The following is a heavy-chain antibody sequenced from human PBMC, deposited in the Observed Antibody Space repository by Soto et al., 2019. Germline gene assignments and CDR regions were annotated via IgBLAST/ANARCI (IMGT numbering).Heavy chain of an antibody. Sequence: QVQLVESGGGLVEPGGSLRLSCAASGFTYSNYYMSWIRQAPGKGLEWVSYITDSSTYIYYSDSVKGRFTISRDNAKNSLSLQMNSLRAEDTAVYYCARGGRYCSGGSCTNWFDPWGQGTLVTVSS. CDR1: GFTYSNYY. J-gene: IGHJ5*02. V-gene: IGHV3-11*05. D-gene: IGHD2-15*01. CDR3: ARGGRYCSGGSCTNWFDP. CDR2: ITDSSTYI.